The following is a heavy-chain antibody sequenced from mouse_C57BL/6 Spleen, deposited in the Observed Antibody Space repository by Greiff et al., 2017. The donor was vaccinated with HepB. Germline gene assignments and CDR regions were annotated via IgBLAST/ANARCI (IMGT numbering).Heavy chain of an antibody. J-gene: IGHJ4*01. Sequence: EVMLVESGGGLVQPGGSLSLSCAASGFTFTDYYMSWVRQPPGKALEWLGFIRNKANGYTTEYSASVKGRFTISRDNSQSILYLQMNALRAEDSAAYYGARYGSSWNYAMDYWGQGTSVTVSS. D-gene: IGHD1-1*01. V-gene: IGHV7-3*01. CDR3: ARYGSSWNYAMDY. CDR1: GFTFTDYY. CDR2: IRNKANGYTT.